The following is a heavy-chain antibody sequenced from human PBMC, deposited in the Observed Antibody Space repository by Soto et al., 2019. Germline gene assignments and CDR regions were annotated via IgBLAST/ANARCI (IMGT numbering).Heavy chain of an antibody. CDR2: ISYDGSNK. Sequence: GGSLRLSCAASGFTFSSYAMNWVRQAPGKGLEWVAIISYDGSNKYYADSVKGRFTISRDNSKNTLYLQMDSLTVEDTAVYYCARNMRPFWDGSYSPSISPDYWGQGTQVTVSS. CDR3: ARNMRPFWDGSYSPSISPDY. J-gene: IGHJ4*02. D-gene: IGHD3-3*01. V-gene: IGHV3-30-3*01. CDR1: GFTFSSYA.